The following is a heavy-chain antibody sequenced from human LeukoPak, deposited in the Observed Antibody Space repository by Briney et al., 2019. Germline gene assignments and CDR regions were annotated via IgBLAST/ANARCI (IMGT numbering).Heavy chain of an antibody. D-gene: IGHD3-10*01. J-gene: IGHJ4*02. CDR1: GFIFSSYA. V-gene: IGHV3-23*01. CDR2: ISGSGSTR. Sequence: GGSLRLSCAASGFIFSSYALSWVRQAPGKGLEWVSTISGSGSTRHSADFVKGRFTISRDNSKNTLYLQMNSLRAEDTAVYYCAKELSTVRDYWGQGTLVTVSS. CDR3: AKELSTVRDY.